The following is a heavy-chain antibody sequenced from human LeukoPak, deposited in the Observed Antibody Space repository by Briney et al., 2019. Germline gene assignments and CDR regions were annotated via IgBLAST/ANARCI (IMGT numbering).Heavy chain of an antibody. Sequence: ASVKVSCKASGYTFTGYYMHWVRQAPGQGLEWMGWINPNSGGTNYAQKFQGRVTMTRDTSISTAYMELSRPRSDDTAVYYCASLPGGQIVVVPSWGQGTMVTVSS. J-gene: IGHJ3*01. CDR2: INPNSGGT. CDR3: ASLPGGQIVVVPS. CDR1: GYTFTGYY. V-gene: IGHV1-2*02. D-gene: IGHD2-2*01.